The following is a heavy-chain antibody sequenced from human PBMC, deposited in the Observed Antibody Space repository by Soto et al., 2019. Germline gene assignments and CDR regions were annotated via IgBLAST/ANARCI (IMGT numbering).Heavy chain of an antibody. Sequence: GGSLRLSCAASEFTFSNYAMSWVRQAPGKGLEWVSAISYGGGTTYYADSVKGRFTISRDNSKNTLYLQMNSLRAEDTAVYYCAKDRSSVVATTHWGQGTLVTVSS. D-gene: IGHD5-12*01. CDR3: AKDRSSVVATTH. V-gene: IGHV3-23*01. J-gene: IGHJ4*02. CDR1: EFTFSNYA. CDR2: ISYGGGTT.